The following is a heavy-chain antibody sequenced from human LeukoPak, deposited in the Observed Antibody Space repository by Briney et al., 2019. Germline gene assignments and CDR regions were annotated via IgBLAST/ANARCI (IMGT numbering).Heavy chain of an antibody. J-gene: IGHJ3*02. CDR3: ARGGARFLEWLAPDAFDI. CDR1: GFTFSSYA. Sequence: GRSLRLSCAASGFTFSSYAMHWVRQAPGKGLEYVSAISSNGGSTYYANSVKGRFTISRDNSKNTLYLQMGSLRAEDMAVYYCARGGARFLEWLAPDAFDIWGQGTMVTVSS. V-gene: IGHV3-64*01. D-gene: IGHD3-3*01. CDR2: ISSNGGST.